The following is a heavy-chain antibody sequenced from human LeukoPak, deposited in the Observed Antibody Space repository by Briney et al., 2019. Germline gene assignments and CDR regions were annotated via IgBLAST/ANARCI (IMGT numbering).Heavy chain of an antibody. CDR3: ARHLNWFDP. CDR2: IYYSGST. J-gene: IGHJ5*02. CDR1: GGSISSSSYY. Sequence: SETLSLTCTVSGGSISSSSYYWGWIRQPPGKGLEWIVSIYYSGSTYYNPSLKSRVTISVDTSKNQFSLKLSSVTAADTAVYYCARHLNWFDPWGQGTLVTVSS. V-gene: IGHV4-39*01.